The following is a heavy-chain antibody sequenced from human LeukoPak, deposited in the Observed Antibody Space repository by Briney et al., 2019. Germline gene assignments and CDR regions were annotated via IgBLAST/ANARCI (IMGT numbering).Heavy chain of an antibody. CDR1: GGSISSSSYY. CDR3: AGPSSHSPY. D-gene: IGHD2-21*01. CDR2: IYYSGST. J-gene: IGHJ4*02. Sequence: PSETLSLTCTVSGGSISSSSYYWGWIRQPPGKGLEWIGSIYYSGSTYYNPSLKSRVTISVDTSKNQFSLKLSSVTAADTAVYYCAGPSSHSPYWGQGTLVTVSS. V-gene: IGHV4-39*07.